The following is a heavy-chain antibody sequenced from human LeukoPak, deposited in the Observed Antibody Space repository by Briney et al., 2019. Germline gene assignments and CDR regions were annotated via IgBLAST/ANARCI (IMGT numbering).Heavy chain of an antibody. CDR2: IYYTGST. CDR1: GGSISSGGYY. CDR3: ARIPNQSKYSIGNY. V-gene: IGHV4-31*03. D-gene: IGHD1-14*01. J-gene: IGHJ4*02. Sequence: SETLSLTCTVSGGSISSGGYYWSWIRQYPGKGLEWIGYIYYTGSTYYNPSLKSRVTISVDTSENQISLKLSSVTAADTAVYYCARIPNQSKYSIGNYWGQGTLVTVSS.